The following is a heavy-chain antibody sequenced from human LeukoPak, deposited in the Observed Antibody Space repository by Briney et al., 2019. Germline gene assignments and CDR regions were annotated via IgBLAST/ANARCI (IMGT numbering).Heavy chain of an antibody. CDR1: GFTFRNCG. D-gene: IGHD6-19*01. V-gene: IGHV3-30*02. CDR3: ATLRSDSSGWYYFDY. J-gene: IGHJ4*02. CDR2: IWYDGSNK. Sequence: GGSLRLSCAASGFTFRNCGMHWVRQAPGKGLEWVALIWYDGSNKYYTDSVKGRFTISRDNSKNMLYLQMNSLRTEDTAVYYCATLRSDSSGWYYFDYWGQGTLVTVSS.